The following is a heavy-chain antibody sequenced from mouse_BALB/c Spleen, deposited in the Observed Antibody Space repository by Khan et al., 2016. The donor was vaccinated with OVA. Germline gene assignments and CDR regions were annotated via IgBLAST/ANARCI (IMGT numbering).Heavy chain of an antibody. V-gene: IGHV1S132*01. CDR1: GYTFTSYW. J-gene: IGHJ2*01. CDR3: AREEALYYFDY. CDR2: IYPGTDNT. D-gene: IGHD3-2*02. Sequence: VQLQESGAELVRPGASVKLSCKTSGYTFTSYWIHWVKQRSGQGLEWIARIYPGTDNTYYNEKLKDRATLTADTSSSTAYMQLSSLESEDSAVYFCAREEALYYFDYWGQGTTLTVSS.